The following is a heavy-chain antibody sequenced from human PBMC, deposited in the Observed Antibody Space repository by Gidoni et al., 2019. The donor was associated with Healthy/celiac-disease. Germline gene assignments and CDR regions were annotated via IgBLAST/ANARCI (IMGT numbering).Heavy chain of an antibody. Sequence: EVQLVESGGGLVQPGRSLRLSCAASGFTFDDYAMHWVRQAPGKGLEWVSGISWNSGSIGYADSVKGRFTISRDNAKNSLYLQMNSLRAEDTALYYCAKDTGVVGAESIDYWGQGTLVTVSS. CDR1: GFTFDDYA. V-gene: IGHV3-9*01. CDR2: ISWNSGSI. J-gene: IGHJ4*02. CDR3: AKDTGVVGAESIDY. D-gene: IGHD1-26*01.